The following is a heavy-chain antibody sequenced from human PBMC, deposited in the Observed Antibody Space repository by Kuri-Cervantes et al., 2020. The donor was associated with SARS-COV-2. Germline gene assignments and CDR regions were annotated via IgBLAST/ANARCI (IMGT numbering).Heavy chain of an antibody. J-gene: IGHJ4*02. Sequence: GGSLTLSCVASGFTFSTYEMNWVRQAPGKWLEWVSYITGSGSTIYYADAVKGRFTISRDNAKNSLYLQMNSLRADDTALYYCAKGQQKWVFSARDYWGQGTLVTVSS. V-gene: IGHV3-48*03. D-gene: IGHD1-26*01. CDR3: AKGQQKWVFSARDY. CDR2: ITGSGSTI. CDR1: GFTFSTYE.